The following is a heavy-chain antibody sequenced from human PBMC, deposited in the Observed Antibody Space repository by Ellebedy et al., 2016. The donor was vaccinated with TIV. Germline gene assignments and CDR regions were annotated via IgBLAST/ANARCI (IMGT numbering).Heavy chain of an antibody. J-gene: IGHJ4*02. D-gene: IGHD2-21*01. Sequence: ASVKVSXXVSGHTLTELSMHWVRQAPGKGLEWMGGFDPEDGETIYAQKFQGRVTMTEDTSTDTAYMELSSLRSEDTAVYYCATGPPFCGGDCYRVGNYWGQGTLVTVSS. CDR1: GHTLTELS. V-gene: IGHV1-24*01. CDR3: ATGPPFCGGDCYRVGNY. CDR2: FDPEDGET.